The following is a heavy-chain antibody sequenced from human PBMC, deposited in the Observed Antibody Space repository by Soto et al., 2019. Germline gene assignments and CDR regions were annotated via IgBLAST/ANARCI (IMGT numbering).Heavy chain of an antibody. CDR2: VSDNGGSRGGT. J-gene: IGHJ3*02. D-gene: IGHD2-21*01. CDR1: GFMFNNSA. Sequence: GSLRLSCTASGFMFNNSAMTWVRQAPGQGLQWVASVSDNGGSRGGTYYADSVKGRFTISRDNSKNTLYLQLDSLTGADTAVYYCASAKAVVIAALGIWGQGTMVTVSS. CDR3: ASAKAVVIAALGI. V-gene: IGHV3-23*01.